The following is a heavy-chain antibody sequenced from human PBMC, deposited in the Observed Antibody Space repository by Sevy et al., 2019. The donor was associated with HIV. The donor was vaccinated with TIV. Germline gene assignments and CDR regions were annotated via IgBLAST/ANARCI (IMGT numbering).Heavy chain of an antibody. Sequence: GGSLRLSCAASGFTFSGNWMSWVRQAPGKGLEWVSAITGNGGSTYYADSVKGRFTISRDNSKSTLYLQMNSLRAEDTALYYCAKDLAYESSGYHDYWGQGTLVTVSS. J-gene: IGHJ4*02. CDR1: GFTFSGNW. D-gene: IGHD3-22*01. CDR3: AKDLAYESSGYHDY. V-gene: IGHV3-23*01. CDR2: ITGNGGST.